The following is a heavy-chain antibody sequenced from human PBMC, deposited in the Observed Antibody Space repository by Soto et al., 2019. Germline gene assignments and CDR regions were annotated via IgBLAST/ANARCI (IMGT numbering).Heavy chain of an antibody. CDR1: GFAFSSSW. CDR2: IKEDGSEK. J-gene: IGHJ6*02. CDR3: TRKRFGMDV. Sequence: GGSLRLSCAASGFAFSSSWMSWVRQAPGKGLEWVANIKEDGSEKDYVDPVKGRFTFTRDNAKNSLYLQMNNLRAEDTAVYFCTRKRFGMDVWGQGTTVTVSS. V-gene: IGHV3-7*03.